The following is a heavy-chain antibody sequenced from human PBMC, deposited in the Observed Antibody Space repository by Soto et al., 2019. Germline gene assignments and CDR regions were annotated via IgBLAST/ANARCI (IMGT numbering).Heavy chain of an antibody. CDR1: GGSISSSSYY. D-gene: IGHD2-15*01. Sequence: PSETLSLTCTVSGGSISSSSYYWAWLRQPPGKGLEWIGSFYYTGSTYYNPSIRSRVTISGDTSKNQFSLKMTSVTAADAAVYYCARHLHDGCRATAECPDFDYWGQGTLVTVSS. CDR3: ARHLHDGCRATAECPDFDY. CDR2: FYYTGST. J-gene: IGHJ4*02. V-gene: IGHV4-39*01.